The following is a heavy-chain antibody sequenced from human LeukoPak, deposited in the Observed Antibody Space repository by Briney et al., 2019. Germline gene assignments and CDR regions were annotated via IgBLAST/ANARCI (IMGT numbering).Heavy chain of an antibody. CDR3: ARGAYPLDY. Sequence: SETLSLTCTVSGYSIRNGYYWGWIRQPPGKGLEWIGSVYHSGITYCNSSLKSRVTISIDTSKNHFSLNLASVTAADTAVYYCARGAYPLDYWGQGTLVTVSS. D-gene: IGHD2-21*01. J-gene: IGHJ4*02. CDR1: GYSIRNGYY. CDR2: VYHSGIT. V-gene: IGHV4-38-2*02.